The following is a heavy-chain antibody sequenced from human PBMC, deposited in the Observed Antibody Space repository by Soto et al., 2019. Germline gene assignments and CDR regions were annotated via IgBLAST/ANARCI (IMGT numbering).Heavy chain of an antibody. CDR3: SRSIQLWTPFDY. D-gene: IGHD5-18*01. CDR2: IIHSGST. V-gene: IGHV4-34*12. J-gene: IGHJ4*02. Sequence: WTWIRQSPGKGLEWIGEIIHSGSTKYNPSLKSRVAISVDTSKNQFSLKLSSVTAADTAVYYCSRSIQLWTPFDYWGQGTLVTVSS.